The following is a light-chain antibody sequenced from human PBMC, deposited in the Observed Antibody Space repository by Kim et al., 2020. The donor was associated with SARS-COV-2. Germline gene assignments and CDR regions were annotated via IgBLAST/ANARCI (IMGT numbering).Light chain of an antibody. CDR2: GAS. J-gene: IGKJ5*01. Sequence: EIVLTQSPGTLSLSPGERATLSCRASQSVRSNYLAWYQQKPGQAPRLLIYGASSRATGIPDRFSGSGSGTDFTLTISRLEPEDFAVYYCQQYGISPITFGQGTRLEIK. V-gene: IGKV3-20*01. CDR1: QSVRSNY. CDR3: QQYGISPIT.